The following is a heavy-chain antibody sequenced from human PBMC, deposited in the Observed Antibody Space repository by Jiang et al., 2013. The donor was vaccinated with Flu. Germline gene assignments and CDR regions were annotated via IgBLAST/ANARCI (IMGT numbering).Heavy chain of an antibody. D-gene: IGHD2/OR15-2a*01. CDR2: IDPSDSSI. CDR1: GYTFTNYW. V-gene: IGHV5-10-1*03. CDR3: ARSNRNWFDP. Sequence: VQLVESGAEVKKPGESLRISCKGSGYTFTNYWTHWVRQMPGKGLEWMGTIDPSDSSIKYSPSFQGHVTISADRSITTAYLQWTSLMASDTAMYYCARSNRNWFDPWGQGTLVTVSS. J-gene: IGHJ5*02.